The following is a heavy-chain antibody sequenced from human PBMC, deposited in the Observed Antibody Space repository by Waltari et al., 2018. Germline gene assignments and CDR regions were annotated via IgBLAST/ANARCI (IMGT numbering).Heavy chain of an antibody. Sequence: QVQLQESGPGLVKPSETLSLTCPVSGGSISSFFCSWIRQPPAKGVEWIGYIYYSGSTNYNPSLKSRVTISVDTSKNQFSLKLSSVTAADTAVYYCARSHGSLYIAAARYYFDYWGQGTLVTVSS. CDR1: GGSISSFF. V-gene: IGHV4-59*01. CDR3: ARSHGSLYIAAARYYFDY. J-gene: IGHJ4*02. CDR2: IYYSGST. D-gene: IGHD6-13*01.